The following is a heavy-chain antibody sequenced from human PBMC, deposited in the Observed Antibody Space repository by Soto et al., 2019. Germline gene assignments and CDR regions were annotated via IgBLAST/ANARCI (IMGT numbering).Heavy chain of an antibody. CDR3: ARGLNGYLHYFDY. J-gene: IGHJ4*02. V-gene: IGHV1-3*01. CDR1: GYSFNSHS. CDR2: INAAKDNT. Sequence: ASVKVSCKASGYSFNSHSIHWVRQAPGQRLEWMGWINAAKDNTKYSQNFQGRVTIIWDTSASTAYLELSSLRSEDTAVYYCARGLNGYLHYFDYWGQGTPVTVSS. D-gene: IGHD5-18*01.